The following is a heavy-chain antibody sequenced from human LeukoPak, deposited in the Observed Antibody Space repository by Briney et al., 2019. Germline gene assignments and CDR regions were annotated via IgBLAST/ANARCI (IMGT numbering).Heavy chain of an antibody. CDR3: ARQADFWSGYYPIGWFDP. CDR2: IYPGDSDT. V-gene: IGHV5-51*01. Sequence: GESLKISCKGSGYSFTSYWIGWVRPMPGKGLEWMGIIYPGDSDTRYSPSFQGQVTISADKSISTAYLQWSSLKASDTAMYYCARQADFWSGYYPIGWFDPWGQGTLVTVSS. J-gene: IGHJ5*02. CDR1: GYSFTSYW. D-gene: IGHD3-3*01.